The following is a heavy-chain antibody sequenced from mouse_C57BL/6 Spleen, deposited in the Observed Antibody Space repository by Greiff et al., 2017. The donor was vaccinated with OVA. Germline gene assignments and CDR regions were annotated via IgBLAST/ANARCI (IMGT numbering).Heavy chain of an antibody. Sequence: QVQLQQSGAELVRPGTSVKVSCKASGYAFTNYLIEWVKQRPGQGLEWIGVINPGSGGTNYNEKFKGKATLTADKSSSTAYMQLSSLTSEDSAVYFCARGNGNYFDYWGQGTTLTVSS. D-gene: IGHD2-1*01. CDR3: ARGNGNYFDY. V-gene: IGHV1-54*01. J-gene: IGHJ2*01. CDR2: INPGSGGT. CDR1: GYAFTNYL.